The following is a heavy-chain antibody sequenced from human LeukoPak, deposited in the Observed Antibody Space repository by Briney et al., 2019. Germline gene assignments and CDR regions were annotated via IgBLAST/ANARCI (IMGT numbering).Heavy chain of an antibody. D-gene: IGHD6-13*01. Sequence: GGSLRLSCAASGFTFSDYYMSWIRQAPGKGLEWLSYISSSGNTIYFADSVKGRFTISRDNAKNSLYLQMNSLRAEDTAVYYCARDAAAAGSAYFDYWGQGTLVTVSS. CDR1: GFTFSDYY. J-gene: IGHJ4*02. V-gene: IGHV3-11*04. CDR3: ARDAAAAGSAYFDY. CDR2: ISSSGNTI.